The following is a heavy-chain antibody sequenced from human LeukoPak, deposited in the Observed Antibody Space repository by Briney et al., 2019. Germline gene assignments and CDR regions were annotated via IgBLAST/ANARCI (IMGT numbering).Heavy chain of an antibody. Sequence: GGSLRLSCPASGFTFSSYAMSWVRQAPGKGLEWVSSISGSGGSTYYADSVKGRFTISRDNSKNTLYLQMNSLRAEDTAVYYCARVVSSGWYSFEYWGQGILVTVSS. CDR1: GFTFSSYA. CDR3: ARVVSSGWYSFEY. CDR2: ISGSGGST. V-gene: IGHV3-23*01. D-gene: IGHD6-19*01. J-gene: IGHJ4*02.